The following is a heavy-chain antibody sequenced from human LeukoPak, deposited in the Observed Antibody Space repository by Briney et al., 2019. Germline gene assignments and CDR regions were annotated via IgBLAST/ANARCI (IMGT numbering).Heavy chain of an antibody. CDR1: GGSISSSSYY. J-gene: IGHJ4*02. Sequence: SETLSLTCTVSGGSISSSSYYWGWVRQPPGKGLEWIGDIYYSGSTYYNPSLKSRVTISVDTPKNQFSLKVSSVTAADTAVYYCARAHSSGWSHSFDYWGQGILVAVSS. V-gene: IGHV4-39*01. D-gene: IGHD6-19*01. CDR2: IYYSGST. CDR3: ARAHSSGWSHSFDY.